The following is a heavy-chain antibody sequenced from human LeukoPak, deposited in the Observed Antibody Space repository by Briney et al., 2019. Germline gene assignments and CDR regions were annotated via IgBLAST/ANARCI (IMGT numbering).Heavy chain of an antibody. Sequence: KAGGSLRLSCAASGFTFSSYSVNWVRKPPGMGLEWVSCISTSSTHIYYADSVRGRFTISRDNAKNSLYLQMNSLRAEDTALYYCAKARIAAAFDYWGQGTLVTVSS. J-gene: IGHJ4*02. CDR2: ISTSSTHI. D-gene: IGHD6-13*01. CDR3: AKARIAAAFDY. CDR1: GFTFSSYS. V-gene: IGHV3-21*04.